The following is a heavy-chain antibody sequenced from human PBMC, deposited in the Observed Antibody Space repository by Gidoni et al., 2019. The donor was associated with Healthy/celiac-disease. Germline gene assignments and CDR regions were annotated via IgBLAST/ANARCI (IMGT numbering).Heavy chain of an antibody. CDR2: ISYDGSNK. Sequence: QVQLVESGGGVVQPGRSLRLSCAASGFTFSSYGMHWVRQAPGKGLEWVAVISYDGSNKYYADSVKGRFTISRDNSKNTLYLQMNSLRAEDTAVYYCAKEEDCSSTSCELGDWGQGTLVTVSS. CDR3: AKEEDCSSTSCELGD. J-gene: IGHJ4*02. CDR1: GFTFSSYG. V-gene: IGHV3-30*18. D-gene: IGHD2-2*01.